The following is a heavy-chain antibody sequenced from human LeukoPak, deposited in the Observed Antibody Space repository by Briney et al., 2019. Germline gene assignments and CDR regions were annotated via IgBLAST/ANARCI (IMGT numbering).Heavy chain of an antibody. Sequence: GASVKASCKASGGTFSSYAISWVRQAPGQGLEWMGGIIPIFGTANYAQKFQGRVTITTDESTSTAYMELSSLRSEDTAVYYCAKVGIAAAGDYTEIYYFDYWGQGTLVTVSS. CDR3: AKVGIAAAGDYTEIYYFDY. CDR2: IIPIFGTA. CDR1: GGTFSSYA. J-gene: IGHJ4*02. V-gene: IGHV1-69*05. D-gene: IGHD6-13*01.